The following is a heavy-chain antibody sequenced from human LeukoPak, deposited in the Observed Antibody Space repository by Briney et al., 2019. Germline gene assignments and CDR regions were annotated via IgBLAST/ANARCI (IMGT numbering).Heavy chain of an antibody. V-gene: IGHV4-4*09. Sequence: SETLSLTCTVSGGSISSYYSSWIRQPPGKGLGWIGYIYTIGSTDYNPSLKSRVPISVDTSNNQFSLKLSSVTAADTAVYYCARQGYDILTGYPNPRYYYHMDVWGKGTTVTVSS. CDR2: IYTIGST. D-gene: IGHD3-9*01. J-gene: IGHJ6*03. CDR1: GGSISSYY. CDR3: ARQGYDILTGYPNPRYYYHMDV.